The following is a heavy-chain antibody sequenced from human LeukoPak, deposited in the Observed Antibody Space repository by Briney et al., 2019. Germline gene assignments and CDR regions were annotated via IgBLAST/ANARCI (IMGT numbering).Heavy chain of an antibody. V-gene: IGHV3-23*01. CDR1: GFTFSSSA. J-gene: IGHJ4*02. CDR3: AKQLGYCSDGSCYFLY. CDR2: ISNNGCYT. D-gene: IGHD2-15*01. Sequence: PGGSLRLSCAASGFTFSSSAMSCVRQAPGEGLEWVSAISNNGCYTYYADSVQGRLTISRDNSKSTLCLQMNSLRAEDTAVYYCAKQLGYCSDGSCYFLYWGQGTLVTVSS.